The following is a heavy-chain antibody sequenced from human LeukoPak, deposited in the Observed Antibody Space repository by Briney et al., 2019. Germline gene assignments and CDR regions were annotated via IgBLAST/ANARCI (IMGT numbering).Heavy chain of an antibody. Sequence: SETLSHTCTVSGGSISSYYWSWIRQPPGKGLEWIGYIYYSGSTNYNPSLKGRVTISLDMSKNQFSLKLNSMTAADTAVYCCAREGQWLPDWFDPWGQGTLVTVSS. J-gene: IGHJ5*02. CDR2: IYYSGST. V-gene: IGHV4-59*01. D-gene: IGHD6-19*01. CDR3: AREGQWLPDWFDP. CDR1: GGSISSYY.